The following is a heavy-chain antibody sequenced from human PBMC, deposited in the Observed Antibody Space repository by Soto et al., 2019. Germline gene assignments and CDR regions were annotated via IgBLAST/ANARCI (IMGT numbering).Heavy chain of an antibody. CDR3: ARLGDCSSTSCQDYYYYGMDV. CDR1: GDSVSSNSAA. D-gene: IGHD2-2*01. CDR2: TYYRSKWYN. Sequence: SETLSLTCAISGDSVSSNSAAWNWIRQSPSRGLEWLGRTYYRSKWYNDYAVSVKSRITINPDTSKNQFSLQLNSVTPEDTAVYYCARLGDCSSTSCQDYYYYGMDVLGQGTTVTVSS. V-gene: IGHV6-1*01. J-gene: IGHJ6*02.